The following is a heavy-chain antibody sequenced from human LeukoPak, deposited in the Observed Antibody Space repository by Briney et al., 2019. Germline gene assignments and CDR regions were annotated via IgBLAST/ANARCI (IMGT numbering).Heavy chain of an antibody. CDR1: GFRFSGYV. Sequence: GGSLRLSCVASGFRFSGYVMKWVREAPGKGLEWISTIRMSCRYMYYADSVRGRFPLSRHNAKNSLYLQMTSLRAEDAAVYYCAREDYSSGNPTIDHWGQGTLVTVSS. D-gene: IGHD3-10*01. J-gene: IGHJ4*02. V-gene: IGHV3-21*01. CDR2: IRMSCRYM. CDR3: AREDYSSGNPTIDH.